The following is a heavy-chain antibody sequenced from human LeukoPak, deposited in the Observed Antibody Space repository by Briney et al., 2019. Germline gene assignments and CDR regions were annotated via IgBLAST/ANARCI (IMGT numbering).Heavy chain of an antibody. J-gene: IGHJ4*02. CDR3: AKVGAAAVRRYYFDY. V-gene: IGHV3-23*01. D-gene: IGHD6-13*01. CDR2: ISLSGNST. Sequence: TGGSLRLSCAASGFTSSSYAMAWVRQAPGKGLEWVSGISLSGNSTYYADSVKGRFTISRDNPKNTLFLQMNSLRDADTAVYYCAKVGAAAVRRYYFDYWGQGTLVTVSS. CDR1: GFTSSSYA.